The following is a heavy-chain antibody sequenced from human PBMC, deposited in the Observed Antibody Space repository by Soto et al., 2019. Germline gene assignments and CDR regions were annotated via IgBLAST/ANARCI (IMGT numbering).Heavy chain of an antibody. D-gene: IGHD6-25*01. Sequence: QVQLVESGGGVVQPGRSLRLSCAASGSSFSSYGIHWVCQVPGKGLEWVAVISYDGTYKHYADSVKGRFTFSRDNSKNTVYLQMNSLRAEDTAVYYCAKDRGYYSSGWPFYWGQGTLVTVSS. J-gene: IGHJ4*02. CDR3: AKDRGYYSSGWPFY. V-gene: IGHV3-30*18. CDR1: GSSFSSYG. CDR2: ISYDGTYK.